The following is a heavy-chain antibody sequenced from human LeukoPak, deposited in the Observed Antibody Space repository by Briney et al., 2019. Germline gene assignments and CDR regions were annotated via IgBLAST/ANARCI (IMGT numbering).Heavy chain of an antibody. CDR3: AKNYDSGRGVPYGMDV. Sequence: PGGSLRLSCVASGFTFSSYAMRWVRQAPGKGLEWVSAIGAGSGAITIYADSVKGRFTISRDNSKNPLYLQMNSLRGEDTAVYYCAKNYDSGRGVPYGMDVWGQGTTVTVSS. J-gene: IGHJ6*02. D-gene: IGHD3-10*01. V-gene: IGHV3-23*01. CDR2: IGAGSGAIT. CDR1: GFTFSSYA.